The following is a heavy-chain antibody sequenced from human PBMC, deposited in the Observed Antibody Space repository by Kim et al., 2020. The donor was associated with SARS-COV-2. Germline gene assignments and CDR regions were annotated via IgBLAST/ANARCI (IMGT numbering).Heavy chain of an antibody. V-gene: IGHV3-33*01. D-gene: IGHD3-10*01. CDR2: IWYDGSNK. Sequence: GGSLRLSCAASGFTFSSDGMHWVRQATGKGLEWVAVIWYDGSNKYYADSVKGRFTISRDNSKNTLYLQMNSLRAEDTAVYYCARLYYYGSGAGMDVWGQG. CDR1: GFTFSSDG. J-gene: IGHJ6*02. CDR3: ARLYYYGSGAGMDV.